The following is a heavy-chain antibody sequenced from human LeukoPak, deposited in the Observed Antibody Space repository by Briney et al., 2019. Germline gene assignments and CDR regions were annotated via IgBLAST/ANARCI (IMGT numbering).Heavy chain of an antibody. CDR2: ISGSGSST. V-gene: IGHV3-23*01. D-gene: IGHD6-13*01. Sequence: GGSLRLSCAASGFTFSNYAMTWVRQAPGKGLEWVSGISGSGSSTYYADSVKGRFTLSRDYPKNTLYLQMNNLRAEDTAVYYCVRDSGWWRFDLWGQGIQVTVSS. CDR3: VRDSGWWRFDL. CDR1: GFTFSNYA. J-gene: IGHJ4*02.